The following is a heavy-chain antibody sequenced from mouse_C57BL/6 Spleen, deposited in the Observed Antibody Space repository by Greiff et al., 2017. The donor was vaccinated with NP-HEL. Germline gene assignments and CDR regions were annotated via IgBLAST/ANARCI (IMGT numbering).Heavy chain of an antibody. V-gene: IGHV1-53*01. D-gene: IGHD3-2*02. CDR1: GYTFTSYW. CDR3: ARRQLRDYYAMDY. CDR2: INPSNGGT. J-gene: IGHJ4*01. Sequence: VQLQQSGTELVKPGASVKLSCKASGYTFTSYWMHRVKQRPGQGLEWIGNINPSNGGTNYNEKFKSKATLTVDKSSSTAYMQLSSLTSEDSAVYYCARRQLRDYYAMDYWGQGTSVTVSS.